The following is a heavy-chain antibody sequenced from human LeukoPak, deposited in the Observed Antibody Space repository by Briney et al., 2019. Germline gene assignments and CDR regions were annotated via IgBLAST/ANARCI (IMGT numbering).Heavy chain of an antibody. Sequence: AGGSLRLSCAASGFTVSSNYMSWVRQAPGKGLEWVSVIYSGGSTYYADSVKGRFTISRDNSKNTLYLQMNSLRAEDTAVYYCARVAPPHYYDSSGYFDYWGQGTLVTVSS. CDR2: IYSGGST. V-gene: IGHV3-53*01. J-gene: IGHJ4*02. D-gene: IGHD3-22*01. CDR1: GFTVSSNY. CDR3: ARVAPPHYYDSSGYFDY.